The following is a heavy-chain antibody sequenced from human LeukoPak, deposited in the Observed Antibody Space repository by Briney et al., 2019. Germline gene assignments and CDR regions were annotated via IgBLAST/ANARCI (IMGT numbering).Heavy chain of an antibody. CDR2: IKQDGDDK. Sequence: EGSLRLSCETSGFTFSSYWMSWVRQAPGKGLEWVANIKQDGDDKNYVDSVKGRFTISRDNAKKSLYLQMNSLRAEDTAVYYCANLFVGDYGVDDGDAFDIWGQGTMVTVSS. V-gene: IGHV3-7*01. CDR1: GFTFSSYW. J-gene: IGHJ3*02. D-gene: IGHD4-17*01. CDR3: ANLFVGDYGVDDGDAFDI.